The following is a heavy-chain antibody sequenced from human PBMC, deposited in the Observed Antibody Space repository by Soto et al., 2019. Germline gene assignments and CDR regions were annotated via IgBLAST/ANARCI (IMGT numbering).Heavy chain of an antibody. CDR2: ISYDGSNK. D-gene: IGHD6-19*01. V-gene: IGHV3-30*03. Sequence: PGRPLSLSCLAPGFTFSSYGMPWVRQATGKGLEWVAVISYDGSNKYYADSVTGRFTISRDTSTNTLSLQMNSLRPEDTAVYYCARDLRGAGPGTDERDYWGQGTLVTVSS. J-gene: IGHJ4*02. CDR3: ARDLRGAGPGTDERDY. CDR1: GFTFSSYG.